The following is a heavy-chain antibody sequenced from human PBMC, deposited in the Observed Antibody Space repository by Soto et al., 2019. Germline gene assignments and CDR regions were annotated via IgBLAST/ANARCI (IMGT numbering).Heavy chain of an antibody. D-gene: IGHD2-15*01. CDR2: INHSGST. CDR3: AGVRCSGGSCYSPPMY. J-gene: IGHJ4*02. Sequence: QVQLQQWGAGLLKPSETLSLTCAVYGGSFSGYYWSWIRQPPGKGLEWIGEINHSGSTNYNPSLKSRVTISVGASKKQFSLKLSSVTAAATAVYYCAGVRCSGGSCYSPPMYWGQGTLVTVSS. CDR1: GGSFSGYY. V-gene: IGHV4-34*01.